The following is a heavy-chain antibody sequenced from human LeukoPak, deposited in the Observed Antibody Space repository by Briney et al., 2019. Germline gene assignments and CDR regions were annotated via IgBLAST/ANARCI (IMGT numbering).Heavy chain of an antibody. D-gene: IGHD2-2*01. J-gene: IGHJ4*02. Sequence: GESLRICCKGSGDSVTSYWISCVRQMPGKGLEWMGRIDPSDSYTNYSPSFQGHVTISADKSISTAYLQWSSLKASDTAMYYCARHDRYCSSTSCYAPDYWGQGTLVTVSS. CDR2: IDPSDSYT. V-gene: IGHV5-10-1*01. CDR1: GDSVTSYW. CDR3: ARHDRYCSSTSCYAPDY.